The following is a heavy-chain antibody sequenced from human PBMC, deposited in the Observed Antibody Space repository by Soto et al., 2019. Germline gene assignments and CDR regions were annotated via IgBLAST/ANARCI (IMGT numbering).Heavy chain of an antibody. CDR1: VDSIGSGTNY. J-gene: IGHJ4*02. D-gene: IGHD5-18*01. CDR3: ARHEWLQLWLVTEY. Sequence: PSETLSLTCSVSVDSIGSGTNYWGWIRQPPGKGLEWIGTIYHSGNTYYNPTLKSRVAISVDMSKNQFSLRLNSVTAADTAVYYCARHEWLQLWLVTEYWGQGALVTVSS. V-gene: IGHV4-39*01. CDR2: IYHSGNT.